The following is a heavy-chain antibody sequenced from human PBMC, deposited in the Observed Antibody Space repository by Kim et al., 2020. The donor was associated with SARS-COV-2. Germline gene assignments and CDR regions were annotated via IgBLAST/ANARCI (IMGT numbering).Heavy chain of an antibody. CDR3: ARVAYYYDSSGYFDY. V-gene: IGHV4-38-2*02. D-gene: IGHD3-22*01. CDR2: IYHSGST. Sequence: SETLSLTCTVSGYSISSGYYWGWIRQPPGKGLEWIGSIYHSGSTYYNPSLKSRVTISVDTSKNQFSLKLSSVTAADTAVYYCARVAYYYDSSGYFDYWGQVTLVTVSS. CDR1: GYSISSGYY. J-gene: IGHJ4*02.